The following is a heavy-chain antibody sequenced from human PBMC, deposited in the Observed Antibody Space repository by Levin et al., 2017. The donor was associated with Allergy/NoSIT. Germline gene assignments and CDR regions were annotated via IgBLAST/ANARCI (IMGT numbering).Heavy chain of an antibody. D-gene: IGHD1-26*01. V-gene: IGHV1-69*02. CDR1: GGTFSSYT. CDR2: IIPILGIA. CDR3: ARAGQSATSAFDI. J-gene: IGHJ3*02. Sequence: SVKVSCKASGGTFSSYTISWVRQAPGQGLEWMGRIIPILGIANYAQKFQGRVTITADKSTSTAYMELSSLRSEDTAVYYCARAGQSATSAFDIWGQGTMVTVSS.